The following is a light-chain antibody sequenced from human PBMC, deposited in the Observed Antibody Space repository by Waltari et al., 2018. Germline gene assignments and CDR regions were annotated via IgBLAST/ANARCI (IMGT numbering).Light chain of an antibody. CDR1: SSDVGGYNH. Sequence: QSALTQSASVSGSPGQSITISCTGTSSDVGGYNHVSWYQQHPGKAPKLMIYDVTNLPSGVSNRFSGSKSGNTASLTISGLQAEDEADYYCSSYTSSSALVFGGGTKLTVL. CDR2: DVT. J-gene: IGLJ2*01. CDR3: SSYTSSSALV. V-gene: IGLV2-14*03.